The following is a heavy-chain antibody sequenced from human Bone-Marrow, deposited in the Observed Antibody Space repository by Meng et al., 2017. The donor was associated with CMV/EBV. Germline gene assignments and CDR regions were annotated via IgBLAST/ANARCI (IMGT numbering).Heavy chain of an antibody. CDR1: GGSFSGYY. CDR2: INHSGST. D-gene: IGHD6-6*01. Sequence: GSLRLSCAVYGGSFSGYYWSWIRQPPGKGLEWIGEINHSGSTNYNPSLKSRVTISVDTSKNQFSLKLSSVTAADTAVYYCARRSYSSSSDWLDPWGQGTLVTVSS. J-gene: IGHJ5*02. V-gene: IGHV4-34*01. CDR3: ARRSYSSSSDWLDP.